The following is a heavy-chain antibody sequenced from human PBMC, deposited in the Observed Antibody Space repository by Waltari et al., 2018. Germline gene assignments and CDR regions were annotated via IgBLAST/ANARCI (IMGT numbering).Heavy chain of an antibody. Sequence: QVQLVQSGAEVKKPGASVKVSCKASGYTFTGYYMPWVRQAPGQGLEWMGRINPNSGGTNYAQKFQGRVTMTRDTSISTAYMELSRLRSDDTAVYYCASLHIVVVPAASPDNWFDPWGQGTLVTVSS. CDR2: INPNSGGT. D-gene: IGHD2-2*01. CDR3: ASLHIVVVPAASPDNWFDP. CDR1: GYTFTGYY. J-gene: IGHJ5*02. V-gene: IGHV1-2*06.